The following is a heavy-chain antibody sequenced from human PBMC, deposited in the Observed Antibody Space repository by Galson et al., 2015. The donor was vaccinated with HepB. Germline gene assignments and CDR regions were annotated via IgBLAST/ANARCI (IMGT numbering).Heavy chain of an antibody. CDR2: INTNTGKP. CDR1: GYSFSNYA. Sequence: SVKVSCKASGYSFSNYAMNWVRQAPGQGPEWMGWINTNTGKPTYGQGFTGRFVFSLDIYVSTAYLQISSLKAEDTAVYYCARDRGDAFDIWGQGTMVTVSS. J-gene: IGHJ3*02. V-gene: IGHV7-4-1*02. CDR3: ARDRGDAFDI. D-gene: IGHD3-10*01.